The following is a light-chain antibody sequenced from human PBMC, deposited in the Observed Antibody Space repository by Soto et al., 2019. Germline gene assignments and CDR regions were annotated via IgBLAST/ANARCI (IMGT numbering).Light chain of an antibody. CDR3: QSYDSSLSAYV. Sequence: QPVLTQPPSVSGAPGQRVTISCSGSSSNLAAGYDVHWYQQLPGAAPKLLIYANSNRPSGVPDRFSGSKSVTSASLAITGLQAEDEADYYCQSYDSSLSAYVFGTGTKLTVL. CDR1: SSNLAAGYD. V-gene: IGLV1-40*01. CDR2: ANS. J-gene: IGLJ1*01.